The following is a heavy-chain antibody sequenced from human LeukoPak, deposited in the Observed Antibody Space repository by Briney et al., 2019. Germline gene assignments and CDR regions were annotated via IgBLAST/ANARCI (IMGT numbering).Heavy chain of an antibody. D-gene: IGHD6-13*01. J-gene: IGHJ4*02. CDR2: ISYDGSNK. Sequence: GGSLRLSCAASGFTFSSYGMHWVRQAPGKGLEWVAVISYDGSNKYYADSVKGRFTISRDNSKNTLYLQMNSLRAEDTAVYYCAKDRWRIAAVGTCYFDYWGQGTLVTVSS. CDR3: AKDRWRIAAVGTCYFDY. CDR1: GFTFSSYG. V-gene: IGHV3-30*18.